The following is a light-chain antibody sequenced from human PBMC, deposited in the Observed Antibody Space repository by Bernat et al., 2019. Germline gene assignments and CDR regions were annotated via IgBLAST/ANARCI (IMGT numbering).Light chain of an antibody. Sequence: ASGCGSRGPSVTSSCAGTSSDVGSYNLVSWYPPQPGEAPKLMIYEVTTRPTGVSYRFSGSKSGNTASLTVSGLQAEAEADYYCCSYAGTSTRVFGGGTKLTVL. CDR1: SSDVGSYNL. CDR2: EVT. CDR3: CSYAGTSTRV. V-gene: IGLV2-23*02. J-gene: IGLJ3*02.